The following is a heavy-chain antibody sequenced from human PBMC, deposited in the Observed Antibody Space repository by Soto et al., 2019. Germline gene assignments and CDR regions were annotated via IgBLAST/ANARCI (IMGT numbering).Heavy chain of an antibody. CDR3: ARGQRFSDWFDP. V-gene: IGHV4-4*07. CDR2: IYSSGST. Sequence: SETLSLTCTVTGGTISGYYWTWIRQSAGGGLEWIGRIYSSGSTNYSPSLKSRVTISLDTSMNHFSLRLSSVTAADTAVYYCARGQRFSDWFDPWGQGTLVTVSS. D-gene: IGHD3-3*01. J-gene: IGHJ5*02. CDR1: GGTISGYY.